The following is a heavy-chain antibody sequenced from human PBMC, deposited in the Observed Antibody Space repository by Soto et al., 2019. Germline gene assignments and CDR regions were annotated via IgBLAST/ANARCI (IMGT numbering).Heavy chain of an antibody. J-gene: IGHJ4*02. Sequence: ASVKVSCKASGYTFSRFGFSWMRQAPGQGLEWMGWIYIDDTKYAQNFQGRVTMTTDTSTSTVYMELRSLRSDDTAVYYCARDRDWNLDYWGQGTPVTVSS. D-gene: IGHD1-1*01. CDR3: ARDRDWNLDY. CDR2: IYIDDT. V-gene: IGHV1-18*01. CDR1: GYTFSRFG.